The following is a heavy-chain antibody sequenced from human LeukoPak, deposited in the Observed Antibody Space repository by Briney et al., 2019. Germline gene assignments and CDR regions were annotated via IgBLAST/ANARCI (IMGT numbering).Heavy chain of an antibody. CDR1: GYTFTGYY. V-gene: IGHV1-2*02. CDR2: INPNSGGT. J-gene: IGHJ1*01. Sequence: ASVKVSCKASGYTFTGYYLHWVRQAPGEGLEWMGWINPNSGGTNYAQKFQDRVTMTRDTSISTAYMELSGLRSDDTAVYYCASRYGGNSAEYFQHWGQGTLVTVSS. D-gene: IGHD4-23*01. CDR3: ASRYGGNSAEYFQH.